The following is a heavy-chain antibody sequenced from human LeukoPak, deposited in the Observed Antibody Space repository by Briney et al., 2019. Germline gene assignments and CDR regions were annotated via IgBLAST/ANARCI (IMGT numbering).Heavy chain of an antibody. CDR3: ARCSDISWHTLDY. D-gene: IGHD2-15*01. V-gene: IGHV3-23*01. CDR2: ISGGGDRT. CDR1: GFTFSNYA. J-gene: IGHJ4*02. Sequence: PGGSLRLSCEASGFTFSNYAMSWVRQAPGKGLEWVSVISGGGDRTYHADSVKGRFTISRDNSKNTLYLQMNSLRAEDTAIYYCARCSDISWHTLDYWGQATLVTVSS.